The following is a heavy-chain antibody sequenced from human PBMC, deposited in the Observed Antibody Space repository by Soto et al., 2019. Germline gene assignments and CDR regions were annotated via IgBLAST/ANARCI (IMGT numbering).Heavy chain of an antibody. CDR1: GGSISSGDYY. D-gene: IGHD3-10*01. CDR3: ARDRITMVRGVIITRAYYYYGMDV. V-gene: IGHV4-30-4*01. J-gene: IGHJ6*02. Sequence: SETLSLTCTVSGGSISSGDYYWSWIRQPPGKGLEWIGYIYYSGSTYYNPSLKSRVTISVDTSKNQFSLKLSSVTAADTAVYYCARDRITMVRGVIITRAYYYYGMDVWGQGTTVTVSS. CDR2: IYYSGST.